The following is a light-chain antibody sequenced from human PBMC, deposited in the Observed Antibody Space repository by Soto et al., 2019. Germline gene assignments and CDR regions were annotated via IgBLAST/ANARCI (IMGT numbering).Light chain of an antibody. J-gene: IGLJ1*01. CDR2: DVS. Sequence: QSALTQPASLSGSPGQSITISCTGTSSDVGGYNYVSWYQQHPGKAPKLIIYDVSNRPSGVSNRFSGSKSGNTASLTISGLQAEDEADYYGSSYRASSTTHYVFGTGTKVTVL. CDR1: SSDVGGYNY. CDR3: SSYRASSTTHYV. V-gene: IGLV2-14*03.